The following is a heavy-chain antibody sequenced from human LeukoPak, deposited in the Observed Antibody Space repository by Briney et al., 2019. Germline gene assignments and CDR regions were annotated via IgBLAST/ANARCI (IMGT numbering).Heavy chain of an antibody. CDR1: GYTFTSYA. CDR3: ARTHDYGDYPAFDY. V-gene: IGHV1-69*05. J-gene: IGHJ4*02. D-gene: IGHD4-17*01. CDR2: IIPIFGTA. Sequence: GASVKVSCKASGYTFTSYAISWVRQAPGQGLEWMGGIIPIFGTANYAQKFQGRVTITTDESTSTAYMELSSLRSEDTAVYYCARTHDYGDYPAFDYWGQGTLVTVSS.